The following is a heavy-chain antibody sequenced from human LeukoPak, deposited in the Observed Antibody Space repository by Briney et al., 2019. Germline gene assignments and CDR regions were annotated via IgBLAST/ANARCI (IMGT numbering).Heavy chain of an antibody. V-gene: IGHV4-4*07. CDR2: ISTSGST. J-gene: IGHJ3*02. CDR3: ARGPYSYDSSGAFDI. CDR1: GGSISSYY. D-gene: IGHD3-22*01. Sequence: SETPSLTCTVSGGSISSYYWSWIGQPARKGLEWIGRISTSGSTNYTPSLKTRVTISVDTCKNQYSLKLSSVTAADTAVYFCARGPYSYDSSGAFDIWGQGTMVTVSS.